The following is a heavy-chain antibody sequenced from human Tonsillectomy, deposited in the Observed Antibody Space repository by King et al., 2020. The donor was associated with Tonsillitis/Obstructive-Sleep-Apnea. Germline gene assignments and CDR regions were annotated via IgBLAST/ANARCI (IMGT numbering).Heavy chain of an antibody. CDR3: ARRPRDSSGFYFYY. J-gene: IGHJ4*02. CDR2: IYYSGST. Sequence: QLQESGPGLVKPSETLSLTCTVSGGSISSYYWSWIRQPPGKGLEWIGYIYYSGSTNYNPSLKSRVTISVDTSKNQFSLKLSSVTAADTAVYYCARRPRDSSGFYFYYWGQGTLVTVSS. D-gene: IGHD3-22*01. V-gene: IGHV4-59*08. CDR1: GGSISSYY.